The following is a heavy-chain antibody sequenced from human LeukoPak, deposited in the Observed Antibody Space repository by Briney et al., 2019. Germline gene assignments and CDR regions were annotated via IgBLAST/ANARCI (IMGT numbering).Heavy chain of an antibody. Sequence: ASVKVSCKVSGCTLTGLSMHWVRQAPGKGLEWMGGFDPEDGETIYAQKFQGRVTMTEDTSTDTAYMELSSLRSEDTAVYYCATGLIVTAPYSSGWYVWFDPWGQGTLVTVSS. CDR1: GCTLTGLS. V-gene: IGHV1-24*01. CDR2: FDPEDGET. J-gene: IGHJ5*02. CDR3: ATGLIVTAPYSSGWYVWFDP. D-gene: IGHD6-19*01.